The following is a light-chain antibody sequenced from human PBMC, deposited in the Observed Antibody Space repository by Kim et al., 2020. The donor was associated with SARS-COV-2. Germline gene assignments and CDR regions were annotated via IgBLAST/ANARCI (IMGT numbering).Light chain of an antibody. Sequence: VSPGKRAPLSCRASQSVSNTIACDRHKRGQAPRLLIYGSSTRATGIPARFRASGSGTEFTLTISSLQSEDFAVYYCQQFNNWPLTFGQGTKVDIK. CDR1: QSVSNT. CDR2: GSS. J-gene: IGKJ1*01. CDR3: QQFNNWPLT. V-gene: IGKV3-15*01.